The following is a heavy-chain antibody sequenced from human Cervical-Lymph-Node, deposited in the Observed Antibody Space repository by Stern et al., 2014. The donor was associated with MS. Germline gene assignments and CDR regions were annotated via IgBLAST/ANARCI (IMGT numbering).Heavy chain of an antibody. CDR2: IIRPVGTA. CDR3: ARGTGDNWFDP. J-gene: IGHJ5*02. V-gene: IGHV1-69*06. D-gene: IGHD3-10*01. Sequence: QVQLMQSGADVKKPGSAVRVSCKASGGVSWLRQAPGQGLEYMGGIIRPVGTAHYAQRFPGRLTITADTSRNTTYMELRSLRSDDTAVYYCARGTGDNWFDPWGQGTLVSVSS. CDR1: GGV.